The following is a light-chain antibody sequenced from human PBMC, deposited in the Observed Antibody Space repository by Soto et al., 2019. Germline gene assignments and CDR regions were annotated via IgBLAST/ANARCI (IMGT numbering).Light chain of an antibody. V-gene: IGKV1-5*01. J-gene: IGKJ1*01. Sequence: LHMNQNTFTLSSSVGDRVTITFRASQYISSWLAWYQQKPGTAPRLLIYDTSNLEDGVPSTFSGSGSGTDFTLTVSSLQPDDSATYYCQQYNTYPWTFGQGTKVDIK. CDR3: QQYNTYPWT. CDR2: DTS. CDR1: QYISSW.